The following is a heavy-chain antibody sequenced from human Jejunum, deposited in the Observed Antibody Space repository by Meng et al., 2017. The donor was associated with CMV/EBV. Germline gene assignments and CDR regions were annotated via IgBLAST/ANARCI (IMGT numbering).Heavy chain of an antibody. CDR1: CFSPSTRGEV. V-gene: IGHV2-5*02. CDR3: AHFVGGYYPSRPDY. D-gene: IGHD1-26*01. J-gene: IGHJ4*02. CDR2: IYRGDDK. Sequence: STLNAAVPTSVKPTLTFTLSCSCSCFSPSTRGEVVGWIRQPPGKALEGLALIYRGDDKRYRPSLNSRLTIAKDTSKNEVVLTLTNMGPIDTGTYYCAHFVGGYYPSRPDYWGQGTLVTVSS.